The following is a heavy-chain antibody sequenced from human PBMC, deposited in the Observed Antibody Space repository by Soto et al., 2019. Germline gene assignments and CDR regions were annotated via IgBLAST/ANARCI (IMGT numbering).Heavy chain of an antibody. Sequence: PGGSLRLSCAASGFTFSSYSMNWVRQAPGKGLEWVSFIGSSSSYMYYADSVKGRFTISRDNSKNSLYLQMNSLRAEDTAVYYCARVLAAVGATIFNAFDIWGQGTMVTVSS. CDR3: ARVLAAVGATIFNAFDI. J-gene: IGHJ3*02. D-gene: IGHD1-26*01. CDR1: GFTFSSYS. CDR2: IGSSSSYM. V-gene: IGHV3-21*01.